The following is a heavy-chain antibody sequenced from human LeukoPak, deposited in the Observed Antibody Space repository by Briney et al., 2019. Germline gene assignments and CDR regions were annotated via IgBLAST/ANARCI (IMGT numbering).Heavy chain of an antibody. J-gene: IGHJ4*02. Sequence: SVKVSCKASGGTFSSYAISWVRQAPGQGLEWMGGIIPIFGTANYAQKFQGRATITADESTSTAYMELSSLRSEDTAVYYCARGYSEYYYDSSDWGQGTLVTVSS. V-gene: IGHV1-69*13. CDR1: GGTFSSYA. CDR2: IIPIFGTA. CDR3: ARGYSEYYYDSSD. D-gene: IGHD3-22*01.